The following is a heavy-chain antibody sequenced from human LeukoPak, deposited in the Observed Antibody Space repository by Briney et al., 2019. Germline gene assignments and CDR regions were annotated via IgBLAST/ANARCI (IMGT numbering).Heavy chain of an antibody. V-gene: IGHV1-18*01. CDR2: INAYNGDT. J-gene: IGHJ4*02. CDR1: GYTFTSYG. CDR3: ARDPNSGSFPLLDY. Sequence: ASVKVSCKASGYTFTSYGISWVRQAPGQGLEWMAWINAYNGDTNYAQKLQGRVTMTTDTSTSTAYMELRSLRSDDTAVYYCARDPNSGSFPLLDYWGQGTLVTVSS. D-gene: IGHD1-26*01.